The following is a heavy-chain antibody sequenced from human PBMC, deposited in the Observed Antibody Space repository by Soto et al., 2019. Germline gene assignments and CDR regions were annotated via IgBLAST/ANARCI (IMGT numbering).Heavy chain of an antibody. J-gene: IGHJ4*02. CDR2: INPDSGAT. Sequence: HEHLVQSGAEVKRPGASLKVSCKASGYSFTGYYSHLVRQSPGQGLEWMGWINPDSGATNYAQNFQGRVTLTSDTSISTASMDLTSLTSHDTAVYYCARGDYGTGGYPFPYFDYWGQGTLVIVSS. V-gene: IGHV1-2*02. CDR3: ARGDYGTGGYPFPYFDY. CDR1: GYSFTGYY. D-gene: IGHD2-8*02.